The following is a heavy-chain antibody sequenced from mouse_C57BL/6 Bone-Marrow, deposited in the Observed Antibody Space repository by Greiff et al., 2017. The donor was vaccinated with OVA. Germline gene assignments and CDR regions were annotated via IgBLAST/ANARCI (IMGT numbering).Heavy chain of an antibody. V-gene: IGHV1-7*01. Sequence: QVQLQQSGAELAKPGASVKLSCKASGYTLTSSWFHGVKQGLGQGLEWMGYINPSSGYTKYNQKFKDKATLTADKSSSTAYMQLSSLTYEDSAVYYCARWGLLWYFDVWGTGTTVTVSS. J-gene: IGHJ1*03. CDR3: ARWGLLWYFDV. CDR2: INPSSGYT. D-gene: IGHD1-1*01. CDR1: GYTLTSSW.